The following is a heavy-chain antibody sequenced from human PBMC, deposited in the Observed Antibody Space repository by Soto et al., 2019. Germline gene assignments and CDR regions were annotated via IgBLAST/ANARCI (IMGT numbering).Heavy chain of an antibody. D-gene: IGHD2-2*02. CDR3: ARRGLAAAIGDNYYYYGMDV. V-gene: IGHV3-30-3*01. CDR1: GFTFSSYA. CDR2: ISYDGSNK. Sequence: GGSLRLSCAASGFTFSSYAMHWVRQAPGKGLEWVAVISYDGSNKYYADSVKGRLTISRDNSKNTLYLQMNSLRAEDTAVYYCARRGLAAAIGDNYYYYGMDVWGQGTTVTVSS. J-gene: IGHJ6*02.